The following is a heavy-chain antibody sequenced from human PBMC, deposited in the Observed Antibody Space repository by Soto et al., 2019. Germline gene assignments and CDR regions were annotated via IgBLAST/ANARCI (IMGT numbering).Heavy chain of an antibody. D-gene: IGHD2-8*01. V-gene: IGHV3-23*01. CDR2: ISGSADST. CDR3: AKTRGAMIYAISVYGMDV. J-gene: IGHJ6*02. CDR1: GFTFSSFA. Sequence: EVQLLESGGGLVQPGGSLRLSCAASGFTFSSFALNWVRQAPGKGLEWVSIISGSADSTFYADSVKGRFTISRDNSKKMPYLQMNSLRAQDTAVYYGAKTRGAMIYAISVYGMDVWGQGTTVTVSS.